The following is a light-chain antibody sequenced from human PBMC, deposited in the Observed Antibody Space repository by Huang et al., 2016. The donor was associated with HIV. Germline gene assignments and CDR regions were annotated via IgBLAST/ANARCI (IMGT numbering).Light chain of an antibody. J-gene: IGKJ1*01. Sequence: EIVLMQSPGPLSLSPGETATLSCRATQSVRNAYLAWYQQKPGQAPSLLIYGASSRATDIPDRFSGSGSGTEFTLTITRLEPEDFAVYYCHQYGSSPRTFGQGTRVEIK. V-gene: IGKV3-20*01. CDR1: QSVRNAY. CDR3: HQYGSSPRT. CDR2: GAS.